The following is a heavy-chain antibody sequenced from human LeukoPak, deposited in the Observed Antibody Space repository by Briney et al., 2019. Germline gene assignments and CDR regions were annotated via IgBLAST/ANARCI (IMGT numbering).Heavy chain of an antibody. CDR3: GTGDPRFDY. V-gene: IGHV3-48*01. J-gene: IGHJ4*02. D-gene: IGHD7-27*01. CDR2: TSSSSSAI. CDR1: GFSFSTYS. Sequence: TGGSLRLSCAASGFSFSTYSMNWVRQAPGKGLEWVSYTSSSSSAIYYTDSVKGRFTISRDDAKNSVYLQMNSLRTEDTAVYYCGTGDPRFDYWGQGILVTVSS.